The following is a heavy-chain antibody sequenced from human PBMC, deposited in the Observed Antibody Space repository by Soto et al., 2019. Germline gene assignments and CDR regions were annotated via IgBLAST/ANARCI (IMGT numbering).Heavy chain of an antibody. D-gene: IGHD6-13*01. CDR1: GGSISSYY. CDR2: IYYSGST. Sequence: SETLSLTCTVSGGSISSYYWSWIRQPPGKGLEWIGYIYYSGSTNYNPSLKSRVTISVDTSKNQFSLKLGSVTAADTAVYYCASSQGSSLYYYYGMDVWGQGTTVTVSS. CDR3: ASSQGSSLYYYYGMDV. V-gene: IGHV4-59*08. J-gene: IGHJ6*02.